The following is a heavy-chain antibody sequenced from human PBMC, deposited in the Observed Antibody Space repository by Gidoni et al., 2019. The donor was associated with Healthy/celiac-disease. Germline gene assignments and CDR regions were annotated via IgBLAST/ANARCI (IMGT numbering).Heavy chain of an antibody. CDR3: ARDLGYSGSFGWSVSYYGMDV. CDR2: IYGNSGGT. V-gene: IGHV1-2*02. Sequence: IYGNSGGTNYAQKFQGRVTMTRDTSISTAYMELSRLRSDDTAVYYCARDLGYSGSFGWSVSYYGMDVWGQGTTVTVSS. D-gene: IGHD1-26*01. J-gene: IGHJ6*02.